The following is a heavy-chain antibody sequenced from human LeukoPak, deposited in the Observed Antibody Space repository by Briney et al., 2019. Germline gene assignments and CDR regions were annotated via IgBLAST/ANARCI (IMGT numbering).Heavy chain of an antibody. J-gene: IGHJ4*02. CDR3: GRGEAGEFDH. Sequence: SETLSLTCTVSGYSITRGYNWGWVRQSPGKGLEWIASISHAGDTYYNPSLKSRVTISVDTSKNHFSLNLASVTAPDTAVYFCGRGEAGEFDHWGQGTLVTVSS. CDR1: GYSITRGYN. V-gene: IGHV4-38-2*02. CDR2: ISHAGDT.